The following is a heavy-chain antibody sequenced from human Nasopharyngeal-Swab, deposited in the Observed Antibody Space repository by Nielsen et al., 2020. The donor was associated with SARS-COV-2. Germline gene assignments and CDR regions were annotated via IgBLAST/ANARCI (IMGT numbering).Heavy chain of an antibody. V-gene: IGHV1-69*13. CDR1: GGTFSSYA. Sequence: SVKVSCKASGGTFSSYAISWVRQAPGQGLEWMGGIIPIFGTANYAQKFQGRVTITADESTSTAYMELSSLRDEDTAVYYCARDPQSYYYYYGMDVWGQGTTVTVSS. J-gene: IGHJ6*02. CDR2: IIPIFGTA. CDR3: ARDPQSYYYYYGMDV.